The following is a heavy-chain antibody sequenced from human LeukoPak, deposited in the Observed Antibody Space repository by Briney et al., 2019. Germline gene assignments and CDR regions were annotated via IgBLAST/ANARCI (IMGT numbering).Heavy chain of an antibody. Sequence: ASVKVPCKASGYTFTSYGISWVRQAPGQGLEWMGWISAYNGNTNYAQKLQGRDTMTTDTSTSTAYMELRSLRSEDTAVYYCALGYGDYEYFDYWGQGTLVTVSS. CDR2: ISAYNGNT. D-gene: IGHD4-17*01. CDR3: ALGYGDYEYFDY. V-gene: IGHV1-18*01. CDR1: GYTFTSYG. J-gene: IGHJ4*02.